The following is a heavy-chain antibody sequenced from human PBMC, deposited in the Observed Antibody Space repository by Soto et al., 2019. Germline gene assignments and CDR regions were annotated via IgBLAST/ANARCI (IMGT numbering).Heavy chain of an antibody. J-gene: IGHJ6*02. CDR3: ARQGQLSHYYYYGMDV. CDR2: IWYDGSNK. V-gene: IGHV3-33*01. CDR1: GFTFSSYG. Sequence: QVQLVESGGGVVQPGRSLRLSCAASGFTFSSYGMHWVRQAPGKGLEWVAVIWYDGSNKYYADSVKGRFTISRDNSKNSVCLQLNGLRAEGTAVYYWARQGQLSHYYYYGMDVWGQRTTVTVSS.